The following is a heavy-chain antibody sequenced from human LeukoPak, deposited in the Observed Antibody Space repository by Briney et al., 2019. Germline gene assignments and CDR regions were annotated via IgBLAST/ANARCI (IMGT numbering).Heavy chain of an antibody. CDR2: INPNSGGT. CDR1: GYSFTSYG. Sequence: ASVKVSCKASGYSFTSYGISWVRQAPGQGLEWMGWINPNSGGTNYAQKFQGRVTMTRDTSISTAYMELSRLRSDDTAVYYCARYDTVANFDYWGQGTLVTVSS. D-gene: IGHD4-17*01. V-gene: IGHV1-2*02. CDR3: ARYDTVANFDY. J-gene: IGHJ4*02.